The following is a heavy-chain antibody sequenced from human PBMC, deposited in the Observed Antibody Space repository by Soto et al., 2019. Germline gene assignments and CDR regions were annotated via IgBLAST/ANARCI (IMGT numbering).Heavy chain of an antibody. CDR1: GFTFSSYA. CDR2: ISGSGGST. Sequence: PGGSLRLSCAASGFTFSSYAMSWVRQAPGKGLEWVSAISGSGGSTYYADSVKGRFTISRDNSKNTLYPQMNSLRAEDTAVYYCAKPAIVLMVYATGDYWGQGTLVTVSS. D-gene: IGHD2-8*01. J-gene: IGHJ4*02. V-gene: IGHV3-23*01. CDR3: AKPAIVLMVYATGDY.